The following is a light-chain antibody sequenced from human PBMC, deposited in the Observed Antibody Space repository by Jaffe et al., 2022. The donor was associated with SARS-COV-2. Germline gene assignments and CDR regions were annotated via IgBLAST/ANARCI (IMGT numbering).Light chain of an antibody. CDR3: QQTFSDPIT. J-gene: IGKJ5*01. Sequence: DIQMTQSPSSLSASVGDRVTITCRASRNIRNVNWYQHRPGEAPKLLIFFTSTLEAGVPSRFSGSGSGTDFTLTISSVQPEDCASYYCQQTFSDPITFGQGTRLQIK. CDR2: FTS. V-gene: IGKV1-39*01. CDR1: RNIRN.